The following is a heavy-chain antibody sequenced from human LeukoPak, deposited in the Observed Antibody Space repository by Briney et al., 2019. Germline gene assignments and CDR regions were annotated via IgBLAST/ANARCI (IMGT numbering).Heavy chain of an antibody. D-gene: IGHD1-1*01. CDR2: IYYSGST. Sequence: KPSETLSLTCTVSGGSISSYYWSWIRQPPGKGLEWIGYIYYSGSTNYNPSLKSRVTISVDTSKNQFSLKLNSVTAADTAVYYCAALPSSTTHDAFDIWGQGTMVTVSS. V-gene: IGHV4-59*01. CDR3: AALPSSTTHDAFDI. J-gene: IGHJ3*02. CDR1: GGSISSYY.